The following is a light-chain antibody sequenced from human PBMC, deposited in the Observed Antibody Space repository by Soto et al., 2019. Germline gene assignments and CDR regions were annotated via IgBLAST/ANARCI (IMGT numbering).Light chain of an antibody. V-gene: IGKV3-20*01. J-gene: IGKJ4*01. Sequence: EIVLTQSPGTLALSPGERASLSCRASQSFSSRYLAWYQQKAGQAPRLLMAGASTRATGVPDRFSGSGSGTDFTLTISRLEPEDFAVYYCQQYGSSPLTFGGGTKVENK. CDR2: GAS. CDR1: QSFSSRY. CDR3: QQYGSSPLT.